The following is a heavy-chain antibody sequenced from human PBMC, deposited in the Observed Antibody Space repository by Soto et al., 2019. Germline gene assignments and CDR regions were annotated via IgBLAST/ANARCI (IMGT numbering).Heavy chain of an antibody. Sequence: SETLSLTCTVSGGSISSSSYYWGWIRQPPGKGLEWIGSIYYSGSTYYNPSLKSRVTISVDTSKNQFSLKLSSVTAADTAVYYCARLMGASRYYFDYWGQGTLVTVSS. CDR1: GGSISSSSYY. CDR2: IYYSGST. J-gene: IGHJ4*02. D-gene: IGHD1-26*01. V-gene: IGHV4-39*01. CDR3: ARLMGASRYYFDY.